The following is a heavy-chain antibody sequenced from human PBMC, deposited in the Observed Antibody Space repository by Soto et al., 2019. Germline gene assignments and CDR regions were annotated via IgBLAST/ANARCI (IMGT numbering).Heavy chain of an antibody. CDR2: IYYSGST. Sequence: SETLSLTCTVSGGSISSSSYYWGWIRQPPGKGLEWIGSIYYSGSTYYNPSLKSRVTLSVDTSKNQFSLKLSSVTAADTAVYYCARVHGYCSSTSCLGHAFDIWGQGTMVTVSS. D-gene: IGHD2-2*01. CDR1: GGSISSSSYY. V-gene: IGHV4-39*01. J-gene: IGHJ3*02. CDR3: ARVHGYCSSTSCLGHAFDI.